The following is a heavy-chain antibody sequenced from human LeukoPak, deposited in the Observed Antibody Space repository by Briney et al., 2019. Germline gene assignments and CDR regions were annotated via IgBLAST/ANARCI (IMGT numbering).Heavy chain of an antibody. CDR2: GNSDGSAT. CDR1: GFTFSRYW. J-gene: IGHJ3*02. D-gene: IGHD2-21*01. V-gene: IGHV3-74*01. Sequence: GGSLRLSCAASGFTFSRYWMYWARQVPGKGLVWVSCGNSDGSATYYEDSVKGRFTISKDNAKNTLYLQMNSLSAEDTAVYYCARAGDSRALDIWGQGTTVTVSS. CDR3: ARAGDSRALDI.